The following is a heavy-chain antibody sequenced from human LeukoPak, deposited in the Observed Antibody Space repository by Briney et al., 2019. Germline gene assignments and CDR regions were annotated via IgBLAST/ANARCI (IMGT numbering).Heavy chain of an antibody. J-gene: IGHJ1*01. CDR3: ARGHSSSWYEY. CDR2: MNPNSGNT. D-gene: IGHD6-13*01. CDR1: GYTFTSYD. V-gene: IGHV1-8*01. Sequence: ASVKVSCKASGYTFTSYDINWVRQATGQGLEWMGWMNPNSGNTGCAQKFQGRVTMTGNTSISTAYMDLSSLRSEDTAVYYCARGHSSSWYEYWGQGTLVTVSS.